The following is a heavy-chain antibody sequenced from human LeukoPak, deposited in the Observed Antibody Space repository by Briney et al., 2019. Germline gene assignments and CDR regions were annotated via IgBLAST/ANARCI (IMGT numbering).Heavy chain of an antibody. V-gene: IGHV3-11*04. D-gene: IGHD3/OR15-3a*01. Sequence: GGSLRLSCAASGFTFSDYYMSWIRQAPGKGLEWVSYISSSGSTIYYADSVKGRFTISRDNAKNSLYLQMNSLRAEDTAVYYCARVRLFDWLLYPPDAFDIWGQGTMVTVSS. J-gene: IGHJ3*02. CDR2: ISSSGSTI. CDR3: ARVRLFDWLLYPPDAFDI. CDR1: GFTFSDYY.